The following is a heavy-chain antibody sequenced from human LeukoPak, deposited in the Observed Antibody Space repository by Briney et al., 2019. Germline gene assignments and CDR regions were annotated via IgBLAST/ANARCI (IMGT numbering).Heavy chain of an antibody. CDR1: GYTFTSYG. CDR3: ARGYYYDSSGYPPEYFQH. V-gene: IGHV1-18*01. J-gene: IGHJ1*01. D-gene: IGHD3-22*01. CDR2: ISAYNGNT. Sequence: GASVKVSCKASGYTFTSYGISWVRQAPGQGLEWMGWISAYNGNTNYAQKLQGRVTMTTDTSTSTAYMELRSLRSDDTAVYYCARGYYYDSSGYPPEYFQHWGQGTLVTVSS.